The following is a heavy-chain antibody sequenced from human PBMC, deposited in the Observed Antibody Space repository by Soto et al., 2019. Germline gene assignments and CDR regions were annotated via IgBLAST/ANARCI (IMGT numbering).Heavy chain of an antibody. D-gene: IGHD3-22*01. Sequence: ASVKVSCKAGGYTFSDYYIQWVRQAPGQGLEWMGWISAYNGNTNYAQKLQGRVTMTTDTSTSTAYMELRSLRSDDTAVYYCARDRVPDYYDSSGYYRFDYWGQGTLVTVSS. J-gene: IGHJ4*02. CDR1: GYTFSDYY. CDR3: ARDRVPDYYDSSGYYRFDY. V-gene: IGHV1-18*04. CDR2: ISAYNGNT.